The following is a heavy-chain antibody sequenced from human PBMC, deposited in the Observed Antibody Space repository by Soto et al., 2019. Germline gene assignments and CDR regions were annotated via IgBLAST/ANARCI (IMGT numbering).Heavy chain of an antibody. CDR1: GTSISSTFW. CDR3: ATGPPRIVVVFADFPT. V-gene: IGHV4-4*02. Sequence: SETLSLTCTVSGTSISSTFWWAWVRQSPGKGLEWIGEIYHTGITKYNPSLKSRVSMSVDKANNQFSLELRSLTAADTAVYYCATGPPRIVVVFADFPTGGQGALVTVPS. D-gene: IGHD2-21*01. CDR2: IYHTGIT. J-gene: IGHJ4*02.